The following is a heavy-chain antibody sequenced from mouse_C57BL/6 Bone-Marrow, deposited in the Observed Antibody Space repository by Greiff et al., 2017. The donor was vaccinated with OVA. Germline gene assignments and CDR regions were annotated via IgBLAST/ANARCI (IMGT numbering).Heavy chain of an antibody. V-gene: IGHV1-82*01. CDR2: IYPGDGDT. CDR1: GYAFSSSW. CDR3: ARHEDGYYASYFDY. J-gene: IGHJ2*01. Sequence: VQRVESGPELVKPGASVTISCKASGYAFSSSWMNWVKQRPGKGLEWIGRIYPGDGDTNYNGKFKGKATLTADKSSSTAYMQLSSLTSADSAVYFCARHEDGYYASYFDYWGQGTTLTVSS. D-gene: IGHD2-3*01.